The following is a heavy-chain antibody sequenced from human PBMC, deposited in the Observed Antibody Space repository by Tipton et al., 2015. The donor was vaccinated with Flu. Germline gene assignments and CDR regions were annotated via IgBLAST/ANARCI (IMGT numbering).Heavy chain of an antibody. CDR2: IYSSGST. Sequence: LRLSCTVSGGSINSYYWSWIRQSAGKGLEWIGRIYSSGSTNYNPSLKSRVTISVDTSKNQFSLRLTSVTAADTAVYYCARDRGADCGGGGCYGVNSLDIWGHGTKVIVSS. D-gene: IGHD2-15*01. V-gene: IGHV4-4*07. CDR1: GGSINSYY. CDR3: ARDRGADCGGGGCYGVNSLDI. J-gene: IGHJ3*02.